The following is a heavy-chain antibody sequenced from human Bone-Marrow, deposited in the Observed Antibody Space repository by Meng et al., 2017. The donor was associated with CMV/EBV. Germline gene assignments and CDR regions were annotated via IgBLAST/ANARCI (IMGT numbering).Heavy chain of an antibody. J-gene: IGHJ6*02. CDR2: IIPILGIA. CDR3: ARGRYYYDSSGYAYYYYGMDV. Sequence: SVKVSCKASGGTFSSYAISWVRQAPEQGLEWMGGIIPILGIANYAQKFQGRVTITADKSTSTAYMELSSLRSEDTAVYYCARGRYYYDSSGYAYYYYGMDVWGQGTTVTGSS. CDR1: GGTFSSYA. V-gene: IGHV1-69*10. D-gene: IGHD3-22*01.